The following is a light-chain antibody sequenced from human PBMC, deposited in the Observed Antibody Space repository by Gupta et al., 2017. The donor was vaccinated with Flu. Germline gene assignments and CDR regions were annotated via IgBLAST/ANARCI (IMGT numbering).Light chain of an antibody. V-gene: IGKV1-9*01. CDR3: QHLQSYPLT. CDR2: DIS. J-gene: IGKJ4*01. Sequence: PSFLSASVGDRVTITCRASQGIRSYLAWYQQTPGTAPNLLIYDISTSQTGVSSRFSGSGSGTEFTLTISILHPEDFATYYCQHLQSYPLTFGGGTKLEIK. CDR1: QGIRSY.